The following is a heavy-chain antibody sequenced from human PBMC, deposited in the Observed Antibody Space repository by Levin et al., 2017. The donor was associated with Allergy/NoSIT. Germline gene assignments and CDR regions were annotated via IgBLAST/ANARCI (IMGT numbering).Heavy chain of an antibody. CDR3: ATYIVTTLDY. J-gene: IGHJ4*02. CDR2: ISGSGSTK. D-gene: IGHD5-12*01. CDR1: GFTFRTHE. Sequence: LSLTCAASGFTFRTHEMNWVRQAPGKGLEWVSYISGSGSTKYYADSVKGRFTISRDNAKNSLYLQMNSLRAEDTAVYYCATYIVTTLDYWGQGTLVTVSS. V-gene: IGHV3-48*03.